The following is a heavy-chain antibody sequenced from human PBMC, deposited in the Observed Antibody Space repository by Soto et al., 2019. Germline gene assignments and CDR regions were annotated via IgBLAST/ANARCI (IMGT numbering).Heavy chain of an antibody. D-gene: IGHD6-13*01. CDR3: AKDMRGGSSSSRYYYGLDV. CDR2: IIPIFGTA. J-gene: IGHJ6*02. CDR1: GGTFSSYA. Sequence: SVKVSCKASGGTFSSYAISWVRQAPGQGLEWMGGIIPIFGTANYAQKFQGRVTITADESTSTAYMELSSLRSEDTALYYCAKDMRGGSSSSRYYYGLDVWGQGTTVTVSS. V-gene: IGHV1-69*13.